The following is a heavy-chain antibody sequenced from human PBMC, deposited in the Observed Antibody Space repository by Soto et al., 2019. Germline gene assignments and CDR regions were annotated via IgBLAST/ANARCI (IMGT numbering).Heavy chain of an antibody. D-gene: IGHD3-16*01. Sequence: GGSLRLSCAASGFTFSSYGMHWVRQAPGKGLEWVAVISYDGSNKYYADSVKGRFTISRDNSKNTLYLQMNSLRAEDTAVYYCARAGGWPTRDAFDIWGQGTMVTVSS. CDR3: ARAGGWPTRDAFDI. V-gene: IGHV3-30*03. J-gene: IGHJ3*02. CDR2: ISYDGSNK. CDR1: GFTFSSYG.